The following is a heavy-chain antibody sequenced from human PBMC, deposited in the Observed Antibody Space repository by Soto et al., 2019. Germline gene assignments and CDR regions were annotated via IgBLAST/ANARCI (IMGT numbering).Heavy chain of an antibody. CDR1: GGSISSGGYC. V-gene: IGHV4-30-2*01. Sequence: QLQLQESGSGLVKPSQTLSLTCAVSGGSISSGGYCWSWIRQPLGKGMEWIGYIYRSGSTYYNPSLKNGVTISVHKPKNQFSLKLCAVPAAETAVYYCAREERGYSISWYWFDPWGQGTLVTVSS. D-gene: IGHD6-13*01. CDR2: IYRSGST. J-gene: IGHJ5*02. CDR3: AREERGYSISWYWFDP.